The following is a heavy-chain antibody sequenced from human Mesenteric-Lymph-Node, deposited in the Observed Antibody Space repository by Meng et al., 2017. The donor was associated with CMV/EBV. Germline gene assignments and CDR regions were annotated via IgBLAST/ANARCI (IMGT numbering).Heavy chain of an antibody. V-gene: IGHV3-74*01. CDR1: GFTFSNYW. CDR3: AASGYDSVHAFDI. Sequence: LSLTCAASGFTFSNYWMHWIRQAPGKGLVWVSRINNDGSGTVYANSVKGRFTISRDNAKKTFYLQMNSLRAEDTAVYYCAASGYDSVHAFDIWGQETVVTVSS. D-gene: IGHD5-12*01. J-gene: IGHJ3*02. CDR2: INNDGSGT.